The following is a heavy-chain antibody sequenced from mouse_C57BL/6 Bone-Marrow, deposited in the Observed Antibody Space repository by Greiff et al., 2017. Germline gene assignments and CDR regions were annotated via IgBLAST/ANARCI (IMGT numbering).Heavy chain of an antibody. CDR2: IYPRAGST. CDR1: GYTFTDHT. CDR3: ARFYSNYLAWFAY. Sequence: VQGVESDAELVKPGASVKISCKVSGYTFTDHTIHWMKQRPEQGLEWIGYIYPRAGSTTYNEKFKGKATLTADKSSSTAYMQLNSLTSEDSAVYFCARFYSNYLAWFAYWGQGTLVTVSA. D-gene: IGHD2-5*01. V-gene: IGHV1-78*01. J-gene: IGHJ3*01.